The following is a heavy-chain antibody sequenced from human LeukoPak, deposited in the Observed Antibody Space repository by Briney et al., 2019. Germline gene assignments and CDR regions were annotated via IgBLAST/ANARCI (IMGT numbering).Heavy chain of an antibody. Sequence: SETLSLTCTVSGGSISSSSYYWGWIRQPPGKGLEWIGSIYYSGSTYYNPSLKSRVTISVDTSKNQFSLKLSSVTAADTAVYYCARDAEDSGSYASSNPPFDYWGQGTLITVSS. CDR3: ARDAEDSGSYASSNPPFDY. V-gene: IGHV4-39*02. CDR1: GGSISSSSYY. CDR2: IYYSGST. D-gene: IGHD1-26*01. J-gene: IGHJ4*02.